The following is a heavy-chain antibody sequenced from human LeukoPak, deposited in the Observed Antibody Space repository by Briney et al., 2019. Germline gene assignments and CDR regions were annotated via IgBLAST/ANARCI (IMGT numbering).Heavy chain of an antibody. CDR2: ISSSSSYI. CDR3: ARVGAQWLDQGHFDY. D-gene: IGHD6-19*01. CDR1: GFTFSSYS. V-gene: IGHV3-21*01. Sequence: GGSLRLSCSASGFTFSSYSMNWVRQAPGKGLEWVPSISSSSSYIYYADSVKGRFTISRDNAKNSLYLQMNSLRAEDTAVYYCARVGAQWLDQGHFDYWGQGTLVTVSS. J-gene: IGHJ4*02.